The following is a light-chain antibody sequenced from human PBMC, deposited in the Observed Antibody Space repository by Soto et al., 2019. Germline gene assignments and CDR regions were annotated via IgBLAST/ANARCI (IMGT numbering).Light chain of an antibody. CDR1: QSVSTKY. V-gene: IGKV3-20*01. CDR2: GSS. CDR3: HKYGSSPPYT. Sequence: EVALTQSPGTLSSSPGERATLSCRASQSVSTKYLAWYQQRTGQAPRLRTFGSSDRAPGITDRFSGSGSGTEFTLTISRLAPEDFAVYYCHKYGSSPPYTFGKGTKLEI. J-gene: IGKJ2*01.